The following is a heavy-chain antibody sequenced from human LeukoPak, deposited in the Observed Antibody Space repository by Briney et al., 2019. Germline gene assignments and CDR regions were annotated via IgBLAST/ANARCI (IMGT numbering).Heavy chain of an antibody. Sequence: PSETLSLTCTVSGGSISSYYWSWIRQPPGKGLEWMGYIYYSGSTNYNPSLKSRVTISVDTSKNQFSLKLSSVTAADTAVYYCARGLYSSGWYPFDYWGQGTLVTVPS. D-gene: IGHD6-19*01. CDR1: GGSISSYY. CDR2: IYYSGST. CDR3: ARGLYSSGWYPFDY. V-gene: IGHV4-59*01. J-gene: IGHJ4*02.